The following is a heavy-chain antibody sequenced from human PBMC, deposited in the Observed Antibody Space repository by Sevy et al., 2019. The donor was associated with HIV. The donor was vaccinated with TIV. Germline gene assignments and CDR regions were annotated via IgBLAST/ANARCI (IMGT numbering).Heavy chain of an antibody. Sequence: GGSLRLSCAVSGFRFDYYAMTWVRQAPGKGLEWVSTISSNGLSTYYTDSVKGRFTIFRDNFKNTLYLQMNSLRVEDTAVYFCAEDVPRDFWSAYSPGDFDYWGQGSLVTVSS. V-gene: IGHV3-23*01. CDR2: ISSNGLST. CDR3: AEDVPRDFWSAYSPGDFDY. D-gene: IGHD3-3*01. J-gene: IGHJ4*02. CDR1: GFRFDYYA.